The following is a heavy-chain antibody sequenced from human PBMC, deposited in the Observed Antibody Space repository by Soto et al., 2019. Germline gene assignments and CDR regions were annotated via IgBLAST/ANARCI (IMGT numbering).Heavy chain of an antibody. CDR2: ISSSSSYI. CDR1: GFTFSSYS. V-gene: IGHV3-21*01. J-gene: IGHJ4*02. Sequence: EVQLVESGGGLVKPGGSLRLSCAASGFTFSSYSMNWVRQAPGKGLEWVSSISSSSSYIYYADSVKGRFTISRDNAKNSLYLQMNSLRAEDTAVYYCARGMITFGGVIATFDYWGQGTLVTVSS. CDR3: ARGMITFGGVIATFDY. D-gene: IGHD3-16*02.